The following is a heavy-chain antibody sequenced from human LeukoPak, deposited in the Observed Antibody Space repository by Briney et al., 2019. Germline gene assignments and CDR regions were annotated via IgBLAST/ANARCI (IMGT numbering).Heavy chain of an antibody. V-gene: IGHV1-24*01. Sequence: EASVKVSCKVSGYTLTELSMHWVRQAPGKGLEWMGGFDPEDGETIYAQKFQGRVTMTEDTSTDTAYMELSSLRSEDTAVYCCATSHLGVYYDSSGYYSFDYWGQGTLVTVSS. CDR3: ATSHLGVYYDSSGYYSFDY. CDR1: GYTLTELS. CDR2: FDPEDGET. D-gene: IGHD3-22*01. J-gene: IGHJ4*02.